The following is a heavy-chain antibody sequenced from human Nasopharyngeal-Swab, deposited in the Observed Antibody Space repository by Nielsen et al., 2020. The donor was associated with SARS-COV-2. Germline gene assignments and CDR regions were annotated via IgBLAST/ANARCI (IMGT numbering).Heavy chain of an antibody. D-gene: IGHD2-15*01. Sequence: ASVKVSCKASGYTFTRQYIHWVRQAPGQGLEWMGIINPGGGSTRYAQNFQGRVTMTRDTSTSTVYMEVSSLRSEDTAVYYCARDDCIPDSCSSGYYNYGMDVWGQGTTVTVSS. CDR2: INPGGGST. CDR1: GYTFTRQY. J-gene: IGHJ6*02. V-gene: IGHV1-46*01. CDR3: ARDDCIPDSCSSGYYNYGMDV.